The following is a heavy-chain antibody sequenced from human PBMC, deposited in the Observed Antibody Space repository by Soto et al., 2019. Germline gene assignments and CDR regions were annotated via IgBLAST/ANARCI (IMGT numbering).Heavy chain of an antibody. CDR1: GFTFSSYS. D-gene: IGHD6-13*01. CDR2: ISSSSSTI. J-gene: IGHJ5*02. Sequence: EVQLVESGGGLVQPGGSLRLSCAASGFTFSSYSMKWVRQAPGKGLEWVSYISSSSSTIYYADSVKGRFTISRVNAKNALYLQMNSLRAEATAVYYCARHPERIAQIGWFDPWGQGTLVTVSS. CDR3: ARHPERIAQIGWFDP. V-gene: IGHV3-48*01.